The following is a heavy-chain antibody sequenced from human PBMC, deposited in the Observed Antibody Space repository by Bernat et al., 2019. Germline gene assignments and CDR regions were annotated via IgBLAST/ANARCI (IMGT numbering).Heavy chain of an antibody. D-gene: IGHD1-1*01. CDR3: ARDTTLIPHDAFDI. CDR1: GFTFSSYW. Sequence: EVQLVESGGGLVQPGGSLRLSCAASGFTFSSYWMHWVRQAPGKGLVWVSRINSDGSSTSYADSVKGRFTISRDNAKNTLYLQMNSLRAEDTAVYDCARDTTLIPHDAFDIWGQGTMVTVSS. V-gene: IGHV3-74*01. J-gene: IGHJ3*02. CDR2: INSDGSST.